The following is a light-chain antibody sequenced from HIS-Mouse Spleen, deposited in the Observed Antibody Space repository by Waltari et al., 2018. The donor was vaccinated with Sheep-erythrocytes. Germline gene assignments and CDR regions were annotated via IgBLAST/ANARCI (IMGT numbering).Light chain of an antibody. V-gene: IGKV2-28*01. CDR3: MQALQTPRT. Sequence: IVMTQSPLSLPVTPGEPASISCRSSQNLLHSNGYHYLDWYLQKPGQSPQLLIYLGSNRGSGVPDRFSGSGSGTDSTLKISRVEAEDVGVYYCMQALQTPRTFGQGTKLEIK. J-gene: IGKJ2*01. CDR2: LGS. CDR1: QNLLHSNGYHY.